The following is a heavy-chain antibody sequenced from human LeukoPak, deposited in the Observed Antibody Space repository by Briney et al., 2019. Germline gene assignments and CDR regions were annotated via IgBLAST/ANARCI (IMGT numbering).Heavy chain of an antibody. D-gene: IGHD6-13*01. CDR2: ISWDGGST. Sequence: GGSLRLSCAASGFTFDDYTMHWVRQAPGKGLEWVSLISWDGGSTYYADSVKGRFTISRDNSKNSLYLQMNSLRTDDTALYYCAKDIGVILAAAGGFDYWGQGTLVTVSS. CDR1: GFTFDDYT. J-gene: IGHJ4*02. V-gene: IGHV3-43*01. CDR3: AKDIGVILAAAGGFDY.